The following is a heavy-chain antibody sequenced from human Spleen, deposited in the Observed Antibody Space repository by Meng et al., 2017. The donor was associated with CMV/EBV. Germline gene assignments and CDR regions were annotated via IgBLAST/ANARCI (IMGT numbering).Heavy chain of an antibody. D-gene: IGHD3-9*01. V-gene: IGHV1-2*02. CDR3: ARGLRYFDLHDFDY. CDR1: GYTFIDYY. J-gene: IGHJ4*02. CDR2: INPNSGST. Sequence: ASVKVSCKTSGYTFIDYYIHWVRQAPGQGLEWMGWINPNSGSTNYAQNFQGTGTMTTDTSITTAYMELSRLRPDDTAVYYCARGLRYFDLHDFDYWGQGTLVTVSS.